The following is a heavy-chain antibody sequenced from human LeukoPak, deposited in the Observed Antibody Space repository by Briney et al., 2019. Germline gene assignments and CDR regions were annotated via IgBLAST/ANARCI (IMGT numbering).Heavy chain of an antibody. Sequence: SETLSLTCTVSGGSISSYYWSWIRQPPGKGLEWIGYIYYSGSTNYNPSLKSRVTISVDTSKNQVSLRLTSVTAADAAVYYCAREYSSSSNDAFDIWGQGTMVTVSS. D-gene: IGHD6-6*01. CDR3: AREYSSSSNDAFDI. CDR2: IYYSGST. V-gene: IGHV4-59*12. J-gene: IGHJ3*02. CDR1: GGSISSYY.